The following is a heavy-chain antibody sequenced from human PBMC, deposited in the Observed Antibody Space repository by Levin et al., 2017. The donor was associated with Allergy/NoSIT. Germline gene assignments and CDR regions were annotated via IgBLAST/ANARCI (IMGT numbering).Heavy chain of an antibody. CDR3: TGSAYDFWSGYYSSDY. CDR2: IRSKANSYAT. V-gene: IGHV3-73*01. Sequence: GGSLRLSCAASGFTFSGSAMHWVRQASGKGLEWVGRIRSKANSYATAYAASVKGRFTIFRDDSKNKAYLQMNSLKTEDTAVYYCTGSAYDFWSGYYSSDYWGQGTLVTVSS. J-gene: IGHJ4*02. CDR1: GFTFSGSA. D-gene: IGHD3-3*01.